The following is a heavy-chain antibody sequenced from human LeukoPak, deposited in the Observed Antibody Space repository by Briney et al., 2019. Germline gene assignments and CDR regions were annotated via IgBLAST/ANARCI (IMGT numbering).Heavy chain of an antibody. CDR2: IYYSGST. CDR1: GGSISSYY. Sequence: SETLSLTCIVSGGSISSYYWSWIRQPPGKGLVWIGYIYYSGSTNYNPSLKSRVTISVDTSKNQFSLKLSSVTAADTAVYYCARGPGIAAAGTWGGRFDPWGQGTLVTVSS. D-gene: IGHD6-13*01. CDR3: ARGPGIAAAGTWGGRFDP. J-gene: IGHJ5*02. V-gene: IGHV4-59*01.